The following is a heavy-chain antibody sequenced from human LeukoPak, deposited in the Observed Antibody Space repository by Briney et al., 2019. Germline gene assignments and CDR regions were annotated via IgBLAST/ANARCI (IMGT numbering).Heavy chain of an antibody. D-gene: IGHD6-19*01. V-gene: IGHV3-20*04. CDR2: INWNGGST. CDR3: ARDGTLYSSGCPDY. J-gene: IGHJ4*02. CDR1: GFTFDDYG. Sequence: GGSLRLSCAASGFTFDDYGMSWVRQAPGKGPEWVSGINWNGGSTGYADSVKGRFTISRDNAKNSLYLQMNSLRAEDTALYYCARDGTLYSSGCPDYWGQGTLVTVSS.